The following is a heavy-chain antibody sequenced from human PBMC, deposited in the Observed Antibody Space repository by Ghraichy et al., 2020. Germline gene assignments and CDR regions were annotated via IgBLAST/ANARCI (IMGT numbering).Heavy chain of an antibody. CDR1: GFTFSSYA. Sequence: GGSLRLSCAASGFTFSSYAMSWVRQAPGKGLEWVSAISGSGGSTYYADSVKGRFTISRDNSKNTLYLQMNSLRAEDTAVYYCARGGGPDYGDYVDYYGMDVWGQGTTVTVSS. V-gene: IGHV3-23*01. CDR3: ARGGGPDYGDYVDYYGMDV. CDR2: ISGSGGST. D-gene: IGHD4-17*01. J-gene: IGHJ6*02.